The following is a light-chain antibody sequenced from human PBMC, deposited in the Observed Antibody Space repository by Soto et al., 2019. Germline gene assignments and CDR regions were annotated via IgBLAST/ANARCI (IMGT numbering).Light chain of an antibody. J-gene: IGLJ2*01. CDR3: SSYAGSNNFVV. CDR2: DVS. Sequence: QSVLTQPPSASGSPGQSVTISCTGTSSDVGGYNFVSWYLQHPGKAPKLMIYDVSQRPSGVPDRFSGSKSGNTASLTVSGLQAEDEADYYCSSYAGSNNFVVFGGGTQLTVL. CDR1: SSDVGGYNF. V-gene: IGLV2-8*01.